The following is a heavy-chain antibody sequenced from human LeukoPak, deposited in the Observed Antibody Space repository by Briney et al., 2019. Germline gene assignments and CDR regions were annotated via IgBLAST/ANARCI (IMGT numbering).Heavy chain of an antibody. CDR3: ARPIFYSSSWYED. CDR1: SGSFSGDY. Sequence: SETLSLTCAVYSGSFSGDYWSWVRQPPGKGLEWIGEINHSGSTNYNPSLKSRVTISVDTSKNQFSLKLSSVTAADTAVYYCARPIFYSSSWYEDWGQGTLVTVSS. D-gene: IGHD6-13*01. CDR2: INHSGST. V-gene: IGHV4-34*01. J-gene: IGHJ4*02.